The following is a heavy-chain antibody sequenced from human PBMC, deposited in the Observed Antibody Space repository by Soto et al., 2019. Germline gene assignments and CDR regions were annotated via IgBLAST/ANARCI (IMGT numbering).Heavy chain of an antibody. CDR3: AKEVWSGPMDV. CDR1: GFTFSSYG. CDR2: ISYDGSNK. V-gene: IGHV3-30*18. J-gene: IGHJ6*02. D-gene: IGHD3-3*01. Sequence: QVQLVEYGGGVVQPGRSLRLSCAASGFTFSSYGMHWVRQAPGKGLEWVAAISYDGSNKYYADSVKGRFTISRDNSKNTLYVQMNILRAEDTAVYYCAKEVWSGPMDVWGQGTTVTVSS.